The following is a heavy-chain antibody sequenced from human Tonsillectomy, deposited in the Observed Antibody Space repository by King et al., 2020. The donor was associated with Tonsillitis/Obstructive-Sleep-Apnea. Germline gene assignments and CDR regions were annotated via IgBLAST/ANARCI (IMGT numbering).Heavy chain of an antibody. J-gene: IGHJ4*02. CDR1: RFSFGAYS. CDR2: ISDSGDYI. Sequence: VQLVESGGGPVKPGGSLRLSCAASRFSFGAYSMNWVRQAPGKGLEWVSTISDSGDYIDYAASVKGRFTISRDNAKNSLYLQMNSLRAEDTAVYYCAREGLYWGQGTLVTVSS. V-gene: IGHV3-21*01. CDR3: AREGLY.